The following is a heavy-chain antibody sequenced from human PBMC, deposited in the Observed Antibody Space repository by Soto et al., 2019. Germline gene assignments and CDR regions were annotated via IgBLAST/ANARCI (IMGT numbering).Heavy chain of an antibody. Sequence: GGSLRLSCAASGFTFSDYYMSWIRQAPGKGLEWVSYISSSGSTIYYADSVKGRFTISRDNAKNSLYLQMNSLRAEDTAVYYCAFRAVGAVPAARRVHPWGQGTLVTVSS. CDR2: ISSSGSTI. CDR3: AFRAVGAVPAARRVHP. CDR1: GFTFSDYY. D-gene: IGHD2-2*01. V-gene: IGHV3-11*01. J-gene: IGHJ5*02.